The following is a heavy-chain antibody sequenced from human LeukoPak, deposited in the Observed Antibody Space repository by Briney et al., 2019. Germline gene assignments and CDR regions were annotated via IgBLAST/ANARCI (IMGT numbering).Heavy chain of an antibody. CDR2: ISSSSSYI. D-gene: IGHD2-21*02. CDR1: GFTFSSYS. CDR3: AREAPVVTATPYYFDY. V-gene: IGHV3-21*01. J-gene: IGHJ4*02. Sequence: GGSLRLSCAASGFTFSSYSMNWVRQAPGKGLEWVSSISSSSSYIYYADSVKGRFTISRDNAKNSLYLQMNSPRAEDTAVYYCAREAPVVTATPYYFDYWGQGTLVTVSS.